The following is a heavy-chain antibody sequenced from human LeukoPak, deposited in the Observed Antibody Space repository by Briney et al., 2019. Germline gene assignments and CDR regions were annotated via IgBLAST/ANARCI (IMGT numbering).Heavy chain of an antibody. CDR3: AKDLASITMIPLHYYYYGMDV. CDR2: ISYDGSNK. Sequence: GGSLRLSCAASGFTFSNNWMNWVRQAPGKGLEWVAVISYDGSNKYYADSVKGRFTISRDNSKNTLYLQMNSLRAEDTAVYYCAKDLASITMIPLHYYYYGMDVWGQGTTVTVSS. V-gene: IGHV3-30*18. J-gene: IGHJ6*02. D-gene: IGHD3-22*01. CDR1: GFTFSNNW.